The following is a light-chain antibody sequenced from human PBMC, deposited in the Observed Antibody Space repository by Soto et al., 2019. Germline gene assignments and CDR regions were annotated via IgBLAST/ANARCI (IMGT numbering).Light chain of an antibody. V-gene: IGKV3-20*01. CDR1: QSVTVNS. CDR3: QQYGDSPLT. Sequence: EIVLTQSPATLSSFPGDRVTLSCRASQSVTVNSLAWYQQKPGQAPRLLIYAASTRAAAVPDRFTGSGSGTDFALTISRLEPEDFGVYYCQQYGDSPLTSGPGTKVDIK. CDR2: AAS. J-gene: IGKJ3*01.